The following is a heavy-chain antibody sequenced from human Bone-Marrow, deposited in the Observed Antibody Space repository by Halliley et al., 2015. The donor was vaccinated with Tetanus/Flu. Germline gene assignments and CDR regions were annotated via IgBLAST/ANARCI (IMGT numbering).Heavy chain of an antibody. V-gene: IGHV4-31*03. D-gene: IGHD3-3*01. J-gene: IGHJ4*02. CDR2: IYYSGST. CDR3: ATGLTIAYYFDY. CDR1: GDSISSGGYY. Sequence: TLSLTCTVSGDSISSGGYYWSWIRQHPGKGLEWIGYIYYSGSTYYNPSFRSRVTISLDTSKDQFSLRLSSVTAADTAVYYCATGLTIAYYFDYWGQGTLVTVSS.